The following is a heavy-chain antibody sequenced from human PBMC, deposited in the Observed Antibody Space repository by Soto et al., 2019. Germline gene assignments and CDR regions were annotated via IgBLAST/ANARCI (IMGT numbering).Heavy chain of an antibody. CDR1: GGSISSGDYY. CDR2: IYYSGST. Sequence: QVQLQESGPGLVKPSQTLSLTCTVSGGSISSGDYYWSWIRQPPGKGLEWIGYIYYSGSTYYNPSLKSRVTISVDTSKNQFSLKLSSVTAADTVVYYCARAAHSSFWSGPHYGYYGMDVWGQGTTVTVSS. D-gene: IGHD3-3*01. V-gene: IGHV4-30-4*01. CDR3: ARAAHSSFWSGPHYGYYGMDV. J-gene: IGHJ6*02.